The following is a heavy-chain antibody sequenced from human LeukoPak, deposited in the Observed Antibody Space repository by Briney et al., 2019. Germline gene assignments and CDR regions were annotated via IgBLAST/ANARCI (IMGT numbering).Heavy chain of an antibody. CDR2: INPNSGGT. J-gene: IGHJ3*02. D-gene: IGHD7-27*01. Sequence: ASVKVSCKASGYTFTGYYMHWVRQAPGQGLEWMGWINPNSGGTNYAQKFQGRVTMTRDTSTSTVYMELSSLRSEDTAVYYCARLGNSQTQRAFDIWGQGTMVTVSS. CDR3: ARLGNSQTQRAFDI. V-gene: IGHV1-2*02. CDR1: GYTFTGYY.